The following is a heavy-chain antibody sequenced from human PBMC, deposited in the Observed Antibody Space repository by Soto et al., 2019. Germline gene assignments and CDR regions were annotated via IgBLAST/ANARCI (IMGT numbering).Heavy chain of an antibody. Sequence: EVQLLESGGGLVQPGGSLRLSCAASGFTFSSYAMSWVRQAPVKGLEWVSAISGSGSSTYYADSVKGRFTISRDKSKNTRSLLMNSLRAEDTAVYYWARRCSWCYYDYWGQGTLVTGSS. CDR3: ARRCSWCYYDY. CDR2: ISGSGSST. V-gene: IGHV3-23*01. D-gene: IGHD4-17*01. CDR1: GFTFSSYA. J-gene: IGHJ4*02.